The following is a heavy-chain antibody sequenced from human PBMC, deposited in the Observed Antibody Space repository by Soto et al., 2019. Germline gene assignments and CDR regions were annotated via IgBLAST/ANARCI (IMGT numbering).Heavy chain of an antibody. D-gene: IGHD4-17*01. CDR1: GFTFGDRY. Sequence: QGQLVESGGDLVRPGGSLRLSCATSGFTFGDRYMSWIRQAPGKGLEWVSYISSSGFTIYYADSVKGRFTISMDNANDSLYLQMNSLRAEDTAVYYCARNTKSAAGADYYGLDVWGHGTTVIVSS. V-gene: IGHV3-11*01. CDR2: ISSSGFTI. CDR3: ARNTKSAAGADYYGLDV. J-gene: IGHJ6*02.